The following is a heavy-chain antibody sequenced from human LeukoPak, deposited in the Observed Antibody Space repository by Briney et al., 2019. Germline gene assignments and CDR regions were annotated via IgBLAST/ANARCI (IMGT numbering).Heavy chain of an antibody. D-gene: IGHD3-10*01. J-gene: IGHJ4*02. Sequence: GGSLRLSCSASGFTFSSFALHWVRQAPGKGLEYVSGISNTGVSTYYADSVTGRFTISRDNSKNTLYLQMGSLSAEDTAIYYCVKDDSYYYDSGIYPYWGQGTLVTVSS. CDR1: GFTFSSFA. CDR3: VKDDSYYYDSGIYPY. CDR2: ISNTGVST. V-gene: IGHV3-64D*06.